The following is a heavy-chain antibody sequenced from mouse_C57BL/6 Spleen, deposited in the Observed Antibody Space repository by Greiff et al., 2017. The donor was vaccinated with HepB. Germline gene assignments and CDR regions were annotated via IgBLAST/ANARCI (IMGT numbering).Heavy chain of an antibody. CDR1: GFTFNTYA. Sequence: EVQRVESGGGLVQPQGSLKLSCAASGFTFNTYAMHWVRQAPGKGLEWVARIRSKSSNYATYYADSVKDRFTISRDDSQSMLYLQMNNLKTEDTAMYYCVRDRDSSGSFDYWGQGTTLTVSA. D-gene: IGHD3-2*02. V-gene: IGHV10-3*01. CDR2: IRSKSSNYAT. CDR3: VRDRDSSGSFDY. J-gene: IGHJ2*01.